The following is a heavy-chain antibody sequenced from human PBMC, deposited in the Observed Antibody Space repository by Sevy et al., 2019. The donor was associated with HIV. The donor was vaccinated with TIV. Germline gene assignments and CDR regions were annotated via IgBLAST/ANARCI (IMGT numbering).Heavy chain of an antibody. CDR3: ATLGIAVAGAFP. V-gene: IGHV3-30*02. CDR2: IGYDGSNN. CDR1: GFTFSSYS. D-gene: IGHD6-19*01. Sequence: GGSLRLSCAASGFTFSSYSMHWVRQAPGKGLEWVAFIGYDGSNNYYADSVEGRFTISRDNSKNTLYLQMNSLRAEDTAVYYCATLGIAVAGAFPWGQGTLVTVSS. J-gene: IGHJ5*02.